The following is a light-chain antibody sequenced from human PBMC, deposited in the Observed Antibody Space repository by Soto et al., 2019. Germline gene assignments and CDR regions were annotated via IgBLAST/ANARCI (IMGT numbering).Light chain of an antibody. CDR1: QSVSSN. Sequence: EIVMKQSPATLSVSPGERATLSCRASQSVSSNLAWYQQKPGQAPRLLIYCASTRATGIPARFSGSGSGTEFTLTISSLQSEDFAVYYCQQYNNLLTFGGGTKVEIK. V-gene: IGKV3-15*01. CDR2: CAS. CDR3: QQYNNLLT. J-gene: IGKJ4*01.